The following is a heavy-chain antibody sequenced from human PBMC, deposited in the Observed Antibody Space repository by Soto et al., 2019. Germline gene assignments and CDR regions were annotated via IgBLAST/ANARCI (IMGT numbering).Heavy chain of an antibody. CDR3: AREGIEATGDY. J-gene: IGHJ4*02. CDR2: ISAYSGDT. D-gene: IGHD6-13*01. Sequence: QVQLVQSGAEVKKPGASVKVSCKASGYTFTSYGISWVRQAPGQGLERMGWISAYSGDTKYPQKVQGRVTLTTDTSTGTAYMELRSLRSDDTAVYYCAREGIEATGDYWGQGTLVTVSS. V-gene: IGHV1-18*01. CDR1: GYTFTSYG.